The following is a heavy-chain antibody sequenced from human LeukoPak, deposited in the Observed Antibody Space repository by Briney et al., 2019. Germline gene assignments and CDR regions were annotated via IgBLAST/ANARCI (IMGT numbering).Heavy chain of an antibody. Sequence: GASVKVSCKVSGYTLTELSMHCVRQAPGKGIEWMGGFDPEDGETIYAQKFQGRVTMTEDTSTDTAYMELSSLRSEDTAVYYCATVYYYDSSELWFDPWGQGTLVTVSS. D-gene: IGHD3-22*01. V-gene: IGHV1-24*01. CDR1: GYTLTELS. CDR3: ATVYYYDSSELWFDP. CDR2: FDPEDGET. J-gene: IGHJ5*02.